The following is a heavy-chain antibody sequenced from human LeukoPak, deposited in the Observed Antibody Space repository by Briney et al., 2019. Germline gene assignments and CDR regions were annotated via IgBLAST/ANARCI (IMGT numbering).Heavy chain of an antibody. V-gene: IGHV1-58*02. J-gene: IGHJ3*02. CDR3: AADRSYYYDSSGFASSI. CDR1: GFTFTSSA. CDR2: IVVGSGNT. D-gene: IGHD3-22*01. Sequence: SVKVSCKASGFTFTSSAMQWVRQARGQRLEWIGWIVVGSGNTNYAQKFQERVTITRDMSTSTASMELSSLRSEDTAVYYCAADRSYYYDSSGFASSIWGQGTMVTVSS.